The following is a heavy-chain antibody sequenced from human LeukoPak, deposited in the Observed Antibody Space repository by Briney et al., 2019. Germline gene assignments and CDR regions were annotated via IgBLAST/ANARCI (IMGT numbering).Heavy chain of an antibody. CDR2: INHSGST. CDR1: GGSFSGYY. D-gene: IGHD6-19*01. Sequence: PSETLSLTCAVYGGSFSGYYWSWIRQPPGKGLEWIGEINHSGSTNYNPSLKSRVTISVDTSKNQFSLKLSSVTAADTAVYYCAITTWLGDFDYWGQGTLVTVSS. CDR3: AITTWLGDFDY. J-gene: IGHJ4*02. V-gene: IGHV4-34*01.